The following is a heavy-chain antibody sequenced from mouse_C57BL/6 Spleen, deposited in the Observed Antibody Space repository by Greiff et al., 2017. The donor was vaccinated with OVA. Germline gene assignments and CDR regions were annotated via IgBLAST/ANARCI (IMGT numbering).Heavy chain of an antibody. V-gene: IGHV5-16*01. D-gene: IGHD1-1*01. CDR3: ARSDYDEYYFDD. J-gene: IGHJ2*01. CDR1: GFTFSGYY. CDR2: INSDGSST. Sequence: EVMLVESEGGLVQPGSSMKLSCTASGFTFSGYYMAWVRQVPEKGLEWVANINSDGSSTYYLDSLKSRFIISRDNATNILYLQMSSLKSEDTATYYCARSDYDEYYFDDWGPGTTVTAAS.